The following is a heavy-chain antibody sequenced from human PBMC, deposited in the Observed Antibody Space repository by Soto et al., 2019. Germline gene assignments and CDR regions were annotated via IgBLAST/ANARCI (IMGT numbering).Heavy chain of an antibody. CDR3: ARTSTSGTRFDY. J-gene: IGHJ4*02. CDR2: VYHSGST. D-gene: IGHD1-1*01. V-gene: IGHV4-4*02. CDR1: GGSISTSNW. Sequence: QVQLQESGPGLVKPSGTLSLTCAVSGGSISTSNWWSWVRQPPGKGLDWIGEVYHSGSTNYNPSFKSRVAMSVHTSKHPFSLKLHSVTAADTALYYCARTSTSGTRFDYWGQGSLVTVSS.